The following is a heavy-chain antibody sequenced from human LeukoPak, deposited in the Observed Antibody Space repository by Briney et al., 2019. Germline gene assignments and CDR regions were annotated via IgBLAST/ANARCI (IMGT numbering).Heavy chain of an antibody. D-gene: IGHD6-19*01. Sequence: SETLSLTCTVSGYSISSGYYWGWIRQPPGKGLEWIGSIYHSGSTYYNPSLKSRVTISVDTSKNQFSLKLSSVTAADTAVYYCAREAPKTGYSSGRGWFDPWGQGTLVTVSS. CDR2: IYHSGST. CDR1: GYSISSGYY. J-gene: IGHJ5*02. CDR3: AREAPKTGYSSGRGWFDP. V-gene: IGHV4-38-2*02.